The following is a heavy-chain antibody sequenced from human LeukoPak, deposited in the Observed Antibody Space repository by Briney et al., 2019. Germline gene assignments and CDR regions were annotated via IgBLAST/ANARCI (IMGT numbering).Heavy chain of an antibody. V-gene: IGHV3-7*04. Sequence: PGGSLRLSCAASGFSLSSYWMSWVRQAPGKGLEWVANINRDGSEKYYVDSVKGRFRISRDNGKNSLYLQMNSLRAEDTAVYFCARGYGSGTFYDSWGQGTLVTVSS. CDR1: GFSLSSYW. J-gene: IGHJ4*02. CDR3: ARGYGSGTFYDS. CDR2: INRDGSEK. D-gene: IGHD3-10*01.